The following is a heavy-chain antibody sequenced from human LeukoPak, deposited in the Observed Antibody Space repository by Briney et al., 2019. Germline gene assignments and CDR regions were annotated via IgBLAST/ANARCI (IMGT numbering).Heavy chain of an antibody. Sequence: GGSLRLSCAASGFTFSSYAVSWVRQAPGKGLEWVSAISGSGGSTYYADSVKGRFTISSDNSKNTLYLQMNSLRAEDTAVYYCAKGGIVATMIDYWGQGTLVTVSS. J-gene: IGHJ4*02. D-gene: IGHD1-26*01. CDR3: AKGGIVATMIDY. CDR2: ISGSGGST. CDR1: GFTFSSYA. V-gene: IGHV3-23*01.